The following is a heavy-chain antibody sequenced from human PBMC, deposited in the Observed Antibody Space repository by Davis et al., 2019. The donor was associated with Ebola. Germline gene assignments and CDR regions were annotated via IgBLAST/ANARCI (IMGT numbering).Heavy chain of an antibody. D-gene: IGHD5-18*01. CDR3: ARDNSPHYYYGMDV. Sequence: SVKVSCKASGGTFSSYAISWVRQAPGQGLEWMGRIIPILGIANYAQKFQARVTITADKSTSTAYMELSSLRSEDTAVYYCARDNSPHYYYGMDVWGQGTTVTVSS. V-gene: IGHV1-69*04. CDR1: GGTFSSYA. J-gene: IGHJ6*02. CDR2: IIPILGIA.